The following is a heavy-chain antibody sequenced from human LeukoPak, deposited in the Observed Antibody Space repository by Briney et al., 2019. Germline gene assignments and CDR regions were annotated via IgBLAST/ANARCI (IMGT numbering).Heavy chain of an antibody. J-gene: IGHJ3*02. V-gene: IGHV4-39*01. CDR1: GGSISTSSYF. CDR2: IYYSGIT. Sequence: SETLSLTCTVSGGSISTSSYFWGWIRQSPGKGLEWIGSIYYSGITFYNPSLKSRLTISVDTSKNQFSLKLTSVTAADTAVYYCARPLDTTFFNAFDIWGQGTMVTVSS. D-gene: IGHD2/OR15-2a*01. CDR3: ARPLDTTFFNAFDI.